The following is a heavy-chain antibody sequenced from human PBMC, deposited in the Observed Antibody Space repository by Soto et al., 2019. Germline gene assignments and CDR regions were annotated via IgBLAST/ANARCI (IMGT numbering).Heavy chain of an antibody. Sequence: ASVKVSCKASGYTFTTYDIHWVRQASGQGLEWMGWMSPNSGNTAYAQKFQGRVTMTRNTSIRTAYMELSSLRSEDTAVYYCARGLMLENWNDWFKWFDPWGQGTLVTVSS. CDR1: GYTFTTYD. CDR3: ARGLMLENWNDWFKWFDP. CDR2: MSPNSGNT. J-gene: IGHJ5*02. D-gene: IGHD1-1*01. V-gene: IGHV1-8*01.